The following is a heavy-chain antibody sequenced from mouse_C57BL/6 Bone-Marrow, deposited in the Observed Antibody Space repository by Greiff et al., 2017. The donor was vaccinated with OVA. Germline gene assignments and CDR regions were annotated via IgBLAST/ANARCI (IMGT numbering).Heavy chain of an antibody. CDR3: TVYYSNYSYYFDY. V-gene: IGHV6-3*01. Sequence: DVKLQESGGGLVQPGGSMKLSCVASGFTFSNYWMNWVRQSPEKGLEWVAQIRLKSDNYATHYAESVKGRFTISRDDSKSSVYLQMNNLRAEDTGIYYCTVYYSNYSYYFDYWGQGTTLTVAS. J-gene: IGHJ2*01. CDR2: IRLKSDNYAT. CDR1: GFTFSNYW. D-gene: IGHD2-5*01.